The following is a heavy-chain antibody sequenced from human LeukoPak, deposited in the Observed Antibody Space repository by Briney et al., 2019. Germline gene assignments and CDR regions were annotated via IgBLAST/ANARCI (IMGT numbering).Heavy chain of an antibody. CDR1: GFTFSSYW. Sequence: GGSLRLSCAASGFTFSSYWMHWVRQAPGKGLMWVSRINSDGSSTSYADSVKGRFTISRDNAKNTLYLQMNSLRAEDTAVYYCARAQRYYGSGSYYNYYYYYYMDVWGKGTTVTVSS. J-gene: IGHJ6*03. CDR2: INSDGSST. D-gene: IGHD3-10*01. V-gene: IGHV3-74*01. CDR3: ARAQRYYGSGSYYNYYYYYYMDV.